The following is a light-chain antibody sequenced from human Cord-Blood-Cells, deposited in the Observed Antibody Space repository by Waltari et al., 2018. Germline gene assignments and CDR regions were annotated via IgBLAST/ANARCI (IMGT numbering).Light chain of an antibody. Sequence: ELVLTQPPGTLSLSPGERATPSCRASQSVSSSYLAWYQQKPGQAPRLLIYGASSRATGIPDRFSGSGSGTDFTLTISRLEPEDFAVYYCQQYGSSPRTFGQGTKVEIK. CDR3: QQYGSSPRT. CDR1: QSVSSSY. J-gene: IGKJ1*01. CDR2: GAS. V-gene: IGKV3-20*01.